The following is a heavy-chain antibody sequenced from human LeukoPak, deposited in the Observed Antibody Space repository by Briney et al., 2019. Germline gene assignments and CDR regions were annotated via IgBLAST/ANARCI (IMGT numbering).Heavy chain of an antibody. D-gene: IGHD3-22*01. CDR2: IKQDGSEK. J-gene: IGHJ4*02. CDR1: GFTFSRYW. CDR3: ARDGYYDSSGYYIGY. Sequence: GGSLRLSCAASGFTFSRYWMNWVRQAPGKGLEWVANIKQDGSEKYYVDSVKGRFTISRDNAKNSLYLQMNSLRAADTAVYYCARDGYYDSSGYYIGYWGQGTLVTVSS. V-gene: IGHV3-7*01.